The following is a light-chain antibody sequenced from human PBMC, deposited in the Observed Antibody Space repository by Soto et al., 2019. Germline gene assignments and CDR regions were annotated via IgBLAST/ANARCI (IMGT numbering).Light chain of an antibody. Sequence: DIQMTQSPSSVSASVRDRVTITCRATQDIRTSLGWYQQKPGAAPKLLIYLSSTLAAGVPARCSGSGSGTDFTLTISSLQPEDVATYFCQQAHSFPRTFGGGTKVESK. V-gene: IGKV1-12*01. CDR1: QDIRTS. J-gene: IGKJ4*01. CDR3: QQAHSFPRT. CDR2: LSS.